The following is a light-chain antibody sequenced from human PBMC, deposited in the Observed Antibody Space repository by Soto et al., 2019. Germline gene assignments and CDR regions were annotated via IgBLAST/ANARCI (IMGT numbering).Light chain of an antibody. CDR2: DAC. CDR3: QQYDDYSLFT. V-gene: IGKV1-5*01. Sequence: DIQMTQSPSTLSASVGDRVTITCRASQSVSRWLAWYQQKPGKAPKVLIYDACSLESGVPSRFSGNGSGTEFTLTISSLQPEDFATYYCQQYDDYSLFTFGQGTKVEIK. J-gene: IGKJ2*01. CDR1: QSVSRW.